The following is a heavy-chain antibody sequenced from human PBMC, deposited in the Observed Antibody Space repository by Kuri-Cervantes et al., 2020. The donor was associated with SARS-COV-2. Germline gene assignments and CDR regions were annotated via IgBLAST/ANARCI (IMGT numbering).Heavy chain of an antibody. D-gene: IGHD1-26*01. V-gene: IGHV3-48*01. CDR3: ARGGSNYYYYYGMDV. CDR2: ISSSSSTI. J-gene: IGHJ6*02. CDR1: GFTFSSYS. Sequence: GESLKISCAASGFTFSSYSMNWVRQAPGKGLEWVSYISSSSSTIYYADSVKGRFTISGDNAKNSLYLQMNSLRAEDTAVYYCARGGSNYYYYYGMDVWGQGTMVTVSS.